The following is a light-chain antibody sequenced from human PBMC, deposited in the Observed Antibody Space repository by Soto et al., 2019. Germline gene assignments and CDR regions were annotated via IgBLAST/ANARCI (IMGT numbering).Light chain of an antibody. CDR2: GAS. CDR3: LQHDSSPYT. CDR1: QTVSSSY. Sequence: EIVLTQSPGTLSLSPGEKATLSCRASQTVSSSYLAWYQQKPGQSPRLLIYGASNRATGIPDRFSGSGSGADFKLTISRLGPEYFAVYYCLQHDSSPYTLGQGTKLEI. V-gene: IGKV3-20*01. J-gene: IGKJ2*01.